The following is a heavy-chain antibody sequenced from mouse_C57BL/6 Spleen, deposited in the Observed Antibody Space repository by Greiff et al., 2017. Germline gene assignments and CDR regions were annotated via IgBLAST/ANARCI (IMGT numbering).Heavy chain of an antibody. V-gene: IGHV1-82*01. CDR3: ACFTTVEH. Sequence: QVQLKESGPELVKPGASVKISCKASGYAFSSSWMNWVKQRPGKGLEWIGRIYPGDGDTNYNGKFKGKATLTADKSSSTAYMRLSSLTSEDSAVYFCACFTTVEHWGQGTTLTVSS. CDR1: GYAFSSSW. J-gene: IGHJ2*01. D-gene: IGHD1-1*01. CDR2: IYPGDGDT.